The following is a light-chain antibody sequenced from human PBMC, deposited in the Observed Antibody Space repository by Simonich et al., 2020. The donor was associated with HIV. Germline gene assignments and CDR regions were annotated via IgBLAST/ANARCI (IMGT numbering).Light chain of an antibody. CDR2: AAY. J-gene: IGKJ4*01. CDR1: QGFISW. Sequence: IKMTQSPSSLSASVGDKVTITCRAGQGFISWLAWYQQKPGKAPKLLIFAAYSLQSGVPSRSSGSGSGTAFTLTISSLQPEDFATYYCPQATSFPLTFGGGTKVEIK. V-gene: IGKV1-12*01. CDR3: PQATSFPLT.